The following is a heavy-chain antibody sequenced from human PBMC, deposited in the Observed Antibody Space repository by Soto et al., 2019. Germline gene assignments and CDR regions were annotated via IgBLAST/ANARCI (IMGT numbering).Heavy chain of an antibody. Sequence: SETLSLTCTVSGGSISSSSYYWGWIRQPPGKGREGIGSIYYSGSTYYNPSLKGQVTISVDTSKTQFSLKLRSVTAADTAVYYCARHPERGAAISTWFDPWGQGTLVTSPQ. D-gene: IGHD2-2*02. J-gene: IGHJ5*02. CDR2: IYYSGST. CDR3: ARHPERGAAISTWFDP. V-gene: IGHV4-39*01. CDR1: GGSISSSSYY.